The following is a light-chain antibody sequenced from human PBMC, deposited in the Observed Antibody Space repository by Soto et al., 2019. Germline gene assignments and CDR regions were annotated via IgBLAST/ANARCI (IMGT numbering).Light chain of an antibody. Sequence: DVVMTQSPLSLPVTLGQPASISCRSSQSLAYIDGNTYLNWFQQRPGQSPRRLLYRVSTRDSGVPDRFSGSGSGTDFTLEISRVEAEDVGVYYCMQGTHWPPYTFGQGTKLEIK. CDR3: MQGTHWPPYT. CDR2: RVS. J-gene: IGKJ2*01. V-gene: IGKV2-30*01. CDR1: QSLAYIDGNTY.